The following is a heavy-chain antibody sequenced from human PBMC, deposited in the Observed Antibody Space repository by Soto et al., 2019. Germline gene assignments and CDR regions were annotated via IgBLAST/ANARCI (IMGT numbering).Heavy chain of an antibody. V-gene: IGHV3-7*01. D-gene: IGHD3-3*01. J-gene: IGHJ4*02. Sequence: SLRLSCAASGFTFSSYWMSWVRQAPGKGLEWVANIKQDGSEKYYVDSVKGRFTISRDNAKNSLYLQMNSLRAEDTAVYYCARDQSPKYYDFWSGYYILGYYFDYWGQGTLVTVSS. CDR3: ARDQSPKYYDFWSGYYILGYYFDY. CDR2: IKQDGSEK. CDR1: GFTFSSYW.